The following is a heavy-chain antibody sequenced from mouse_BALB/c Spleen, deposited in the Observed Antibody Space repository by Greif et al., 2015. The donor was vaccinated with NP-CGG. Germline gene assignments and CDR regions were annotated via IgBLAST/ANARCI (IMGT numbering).Heavy chain of an antibody. CDR3: ARDPYGNYLYYAMDY. D-gene: IGHD2-1*01. CDR2: ISYDGSN. CDR1: GYPITSGYY. V-gene: IGHV3-6*02. Sequence: EVKLMESGPGLVKPSQSLSLTCSVTGYPITSGYYWNWIRQFPGNKLEWMGYISYDGSNNYNPSLKNRISITRDTSKNQFFLKLNSVTTEDTATYYCARDPYGNYLYYAMDYWGQGTSVTVSS. J-gene: IGHJ4*01.